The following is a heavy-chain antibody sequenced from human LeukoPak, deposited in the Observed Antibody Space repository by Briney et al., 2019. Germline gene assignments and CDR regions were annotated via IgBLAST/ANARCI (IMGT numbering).Heavy chain of an antibody. CDR2: IYYSGST. CDR3: ARLHYDTSGYYYFDY. Sequence: SETLSLTCTVSGGSISSGDYYWSWIRQPPGKGLEWIGYIYYSGSTYYNPSLKSRVTTSIDTSKNQFSLKMSSVTAADTAVYYCARLHYDTSGYYYFDYWGQGTLVTVSS. D-gene: IGHD3-22*01. V-gene: IGHV4-30-4*02. J-gene: IGHJ4*02. CDR1: GGSISSGDYY.